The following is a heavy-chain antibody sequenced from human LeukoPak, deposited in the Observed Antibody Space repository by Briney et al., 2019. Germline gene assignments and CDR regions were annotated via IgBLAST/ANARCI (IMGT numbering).Heavy chain of an antibody. J-gene: IGHJ6*02. CDR2: ISYDGSNK. V-gene: IGHV3-30-3*01. D-gene: IGHD3-22*01. Sequence: PGGSLRLSCAASGFTFSSYAMHWVRQAPGKGLEWVAVISYDGSNKYYADSVKGRFTISRDNSKNTLYLQMSSLRAEDTAVYYCATDYYDSSPHYYYGMDVWGQGTTVTVSS. CDR3: ATDYYDSSPHYYYGMDV. CDR1: GFTFSSYA.